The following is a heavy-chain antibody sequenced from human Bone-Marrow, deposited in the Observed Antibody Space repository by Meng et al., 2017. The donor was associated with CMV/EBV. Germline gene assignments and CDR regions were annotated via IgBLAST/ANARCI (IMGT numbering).Heavy chain of an antibody. D-gene: IGHD4-17*01. CDR2: INHSGST. V-gene: IGHV4-34*01. CDR3: ARDLTVTGTILLRYGRRGGMDV. J-gene: IGHJ6*02. Sequence: SETLSLTCAVYGGSFSGYYWSWIRQPPGKGLEWIGEINHSGSTNYNPSLKSRVTISVDTSKNQFTLKLSSVTAADTAVYSCARDLTVTGTILLRYGRRGGMDVWGQGTTVTVSS. CDR1: GGSFSGYY.